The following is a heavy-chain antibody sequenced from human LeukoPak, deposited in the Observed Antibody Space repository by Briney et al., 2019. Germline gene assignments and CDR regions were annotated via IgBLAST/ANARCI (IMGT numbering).Heavy chain of an antibody. CDR2: IYYSGST. J-gene: IGHJ3*02. Sequence: SETLPLTCTVSGGSISSYYWSWIRQPPGKGLEWIGYIYYSGSTNYNPSLKSRVTISVDTSKNQFSLKLSSVTAADTAVYYCAKGGNYYDSSGSPPGRAFDIWGQGTMVTVSS. V-gene: IGHV4-59*01. D-gene: IGHD3-22*01. CDR3: AKGGNYYDSSGSPPGRAFDI. CDR1: GGSISSYY.